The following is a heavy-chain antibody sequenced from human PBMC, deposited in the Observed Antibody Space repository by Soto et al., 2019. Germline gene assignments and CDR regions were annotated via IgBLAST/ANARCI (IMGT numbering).Heavy chain of an antibody. D-gene: IGHD3-3*01. CDR3: AKDPNYDFWSGYSGSGWFDP. CDR2: ISGSSSNM. V-gene: IGHV3-21*01. J-gene: IGHJ5*02. Sequence: PGGSLRLSCAASGFTFSSYNMNWVRQTPGKGLEWVSSISGSSSNMYYADSVKGRFTISRDNAKNSLYLQMNSLRAEDTAVYYCAKDPNYDFWSGYSGSGWFDPWGQGTLVTVSS. CDR1: GFTFSSYN.